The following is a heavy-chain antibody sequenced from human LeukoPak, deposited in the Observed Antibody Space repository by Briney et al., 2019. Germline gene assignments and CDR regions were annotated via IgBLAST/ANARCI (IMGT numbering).Heavy chain of an antibody. D-gene: IGHD3-22*01. V-gene: IGHV3-23*01. Sequence: PGGSLRLSCAASGFTFSSYAMSWVRQAPGKRLEWVSAISGSGGSTYYADSVKGRFTISRDNSKNTLYLQMNSLRAEDTAVYYCAKEPNWDYYDSSGYYFAVHLGDWGQGTLVAVSS. CDR1: GFTFSSYA. CDR3: AKEPNWDYYDSSGYYFAVHLGD. J-gene: IGHJ4*02. CDR2: ISGSGGST.